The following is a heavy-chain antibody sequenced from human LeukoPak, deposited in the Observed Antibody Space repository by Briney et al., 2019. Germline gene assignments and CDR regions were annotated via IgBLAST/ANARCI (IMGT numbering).Heavy chain of an antibody. CDR2: ISPTSGGT. V-gene: IGHV1-2*02. D-gene: IGHD3-10*01. CDR1: GYTFTGYY. CDR3: AREAYASGSFRTDYYYMDA. Sequence: ASVKVSCKASGYTFTGYYMHWVRQAPGQGLEWMGWISPTSGGTNYAQRFQGRVTMTRDTSISTAYMELRRLRSDDTAVYYCAREAYASGSFRTDYYYMDAWGKGTTVTISS. J-gene: IGHJ6*03.